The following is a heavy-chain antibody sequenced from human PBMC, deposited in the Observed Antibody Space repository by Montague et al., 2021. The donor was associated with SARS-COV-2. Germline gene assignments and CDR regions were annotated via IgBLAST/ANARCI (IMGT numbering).Heavy chain of an antibody. D-gene: IGHD2-2*01. CDR3: ARIPVGSKYYFDF. CDR2: TYYRSKNNN. Sequence: CAISGDSDSGDIASGNWNRQSPERRLEWLGGTYYRSKNNNNYAESVKSRITIDPDTSKHQFSLHLNSVTPADKVVYYCARIPVGSKYYFDFWGQGTLVTVSS. V-gene: IGHV6-1*01. CDR1: GDSDSGDIAS. J-gene: IGHJ4*02.